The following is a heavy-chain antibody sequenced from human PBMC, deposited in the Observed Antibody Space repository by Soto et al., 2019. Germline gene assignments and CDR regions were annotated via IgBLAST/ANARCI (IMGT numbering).Heavy chain of an antibody. V-gene: IGHV1-2*02. CDR3: ARGRDAASQFHSPHGMDV. D-gene: IGHD2-15*01. CDR1: GYNVSAHY. Sequence: APVKVARTASGYNVSAHYTYWGRQAPGRGFEGLGSMNPITGDPDYEEKFRGRITMTRDTSIGTAYMELRRLRSDDTAVYYCARGRDAASQFHSPHGMDVWGQGTTVPVSS. CDR2: MNPITGDP. J-gene: IGHJ6*02.